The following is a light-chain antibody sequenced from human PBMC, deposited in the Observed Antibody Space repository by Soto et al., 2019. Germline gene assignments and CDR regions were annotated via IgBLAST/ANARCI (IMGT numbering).Light chain of an antibody. V-gene: IGKV3-20*01. J-gene: IGKJ1*01. CDR2: DAS. CDR3: QQECRSPRT. CDR1: QSVSSSY. Sequence: EIVLTQSPGTLSLSPGERATISCRASQSVSSSYLASYQQKPGQAPRLLIYDASSRATGIPSRFSGSWSGRNLPHTISRLEPEVLAVYYCQQECRSPRTSGQGTKVEIK.